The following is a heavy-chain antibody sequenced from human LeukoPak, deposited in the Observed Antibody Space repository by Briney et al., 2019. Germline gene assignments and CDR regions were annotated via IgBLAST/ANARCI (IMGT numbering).Heavy chain of an antibody. J-gene: IGHJ4*02. CDR1: GGSISSGTYH. CDR2: MDYSGNT. Sequence: SETLSLTCTVSGGSISSGTYHWGWIRQPPGKGLEWVGSMDYSGNTYYNPSLKSRLTVSIDTSKNQFSLKLNSVTAADTAVYYCARYASGSYFRGIDYWGQGTLVTVSS. V-gene: IGHV4-39*07. CDR3: ARYASGSYFRGIDY. D-gene: IGHD1-26*01.